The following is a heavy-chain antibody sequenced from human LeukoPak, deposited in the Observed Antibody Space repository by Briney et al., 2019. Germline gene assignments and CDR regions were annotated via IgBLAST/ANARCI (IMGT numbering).Heavy chain of an antibody. CDR2: ISYDGRAE. CDR1: GHTFSRYP. CDR3: AKEGDSSGHCGVFDI. V-gene: IGHV3-30*04. J-gene: IGHJ3*02. D-gene: IGHD3-22*01. Sequence: GGSLRLSCAASGHTFSRYPIHWVRQAPGKGLEWVAVISYDGRAENYADSVKGRLSISRDNSKDTVFLQMNSLKVEDTAVYYCAKEGDSSGHCGVFDIWGQGTVVSVSS.